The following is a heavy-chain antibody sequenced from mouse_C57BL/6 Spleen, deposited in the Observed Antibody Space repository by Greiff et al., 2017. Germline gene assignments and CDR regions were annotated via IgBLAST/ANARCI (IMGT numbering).Heavy chain of an antibody. Sequence: EVTLQESGPGMVKPSQSLSLTCTVTGYSITSGYDWHWIRHFPGNKLEWMGYISYSGSTNYNPSLKSRISITHDTSKNHFFLKLNSVTTEDTATYYCAREGADGSYFDVWGTGTTVTVSA. CDR2: ISYSGST. V-gene: IGHV3-1*01. J-gene: IGHJ1*03. CDR3: AREGADGSYFDV. CDR1: GYSITSGYD. D-gene: IGHD2-3*01.